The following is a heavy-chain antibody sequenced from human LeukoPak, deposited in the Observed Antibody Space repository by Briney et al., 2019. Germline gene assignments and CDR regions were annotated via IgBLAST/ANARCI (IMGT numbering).Heavy chain of an antibody. CDR2: IYGDGRT. CDR3: ARGEYYYDGSGRGFDL. J-gene: IGHJ2*01. V-gene: IGHV3-66*02. CDR1: GFSVSNNY. D-gene: IGHD3-22*01. Sequence: GGSLRLSCVVSGFSVSNNYIIWVRQAPGNGLERVSVIYGDGRTSHSASVKGRFTISRDNSKHTLYLQMNSLRAEDTAIYYCARGEYYYDGSGRGFDLWGRGTLVTVSS.